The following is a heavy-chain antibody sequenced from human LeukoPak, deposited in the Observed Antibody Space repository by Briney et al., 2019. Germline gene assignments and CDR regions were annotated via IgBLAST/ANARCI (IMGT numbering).Heavy chain of an antibody. J-gene: IGHJ4*02. CDR2: IIPILGTA. V-gene: IGHV1-69*11. D-gene: IGHD2-2*01. Sequence: SVKVSCKASGGTFSSYAISWVRQAPGQGLEWMGRIIPILGTANYAQKFQGRVTITADESTSTAYMELSSLRSEDTAVYYCARGPQGCSSTSCRIDYWGQGTLVTVSS. CDR3: ARGPQGCSSTSCRIDY. CDR1: GGTFSSYA.